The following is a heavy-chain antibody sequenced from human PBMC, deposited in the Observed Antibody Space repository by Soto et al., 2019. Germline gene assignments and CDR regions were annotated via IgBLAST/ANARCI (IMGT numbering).Heavy chain of an antibody. Sequence: EVQLLESGGGLVQPGESLRLSCAASGFSFSTYAMTWVRQAPGKGLEWVSAISGSGGRTYAADSVKGRFAISRDNSKNTLCLQMNSLRDDDTAVYYCARGYYYNSGSRIPDAFDIWGQGTMVTVSS. CDR1: GFSFSTYA. CDR2: ISGSGGRT. V-gene: IGHV3-23*01. J-gene: IGHJ3*02. CDR3: ARGYYYNSGSRIPDAFDI. D-gene: IGHD3-10*01.